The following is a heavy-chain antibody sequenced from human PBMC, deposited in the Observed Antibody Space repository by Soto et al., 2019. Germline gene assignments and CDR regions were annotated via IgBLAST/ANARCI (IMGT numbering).Heavy chain of an antibody. Sequence: GGSLRLSCAASGFTFSSSAMSWVRQAPGKGLEWVSAISGSGGSTYYADSVKGRFTISRDNSKNTLYLQMNSLRAEDTAVYYCSIKGLSSSWPFVYWGQGTLVTVS. CDR1: GFTFSSSA. CDR3: SIKGLSSSWPFVY. CDR2: ISGSGGST. D-gene: IGHD6-13*01. V-gene: IGHV3-23*01. J-gene: IGHJ4*02.